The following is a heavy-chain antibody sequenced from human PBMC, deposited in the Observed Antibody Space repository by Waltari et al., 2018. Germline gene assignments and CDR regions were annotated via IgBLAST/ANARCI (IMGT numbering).Heavy chain of an antibody. J-gene: IGHJ4*02. Sequence: EVQLEESGGGLVQPGGSLRLSCVGSGFTFSSYEMNWVRQAPGKGLEWVAYISETSSPIFYADSVKGRFTISRDNAKNSLFLEMNSLGAEDTAVYYCARDSGHCAGDNCHHLDYWGQGTLLTVSS. CDR1: GFTFSSYE. V-gene: IGHV3-48*03. D-gene: IGHD2-21*02. CDR2: ISETSSPI. CDR3: ARDSGHCAGDNCHHLDY.